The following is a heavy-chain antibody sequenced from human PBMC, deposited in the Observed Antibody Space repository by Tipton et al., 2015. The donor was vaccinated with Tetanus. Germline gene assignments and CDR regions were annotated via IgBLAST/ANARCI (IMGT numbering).Heavy chain of an antibody. D-gene: IGHD4-17*01. V-gene: IGHV4-59*01. CDR2: IYYSGST. CDR3: ARGGQYDYGVQGWFDP. CDR1: GGSISSYY. Sequence: LRLSCTVSGGSISSYYWSWIRQPPGKGLEWIGYIYYSGSTNYNPSLKSRVTISVDTSKNQFSLKLSSVTAADTAVYYCARGGQYDYGVQGWFDPWGQGTLVTVSS. J-gene: IGHJ5*02.